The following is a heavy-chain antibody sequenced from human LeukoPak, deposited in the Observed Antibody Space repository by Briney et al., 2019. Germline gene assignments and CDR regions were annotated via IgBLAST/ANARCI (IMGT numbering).Heavy chain of an antibody. CDR2: IYSGGST. CDR3: ARAEVVAGRRSGAFDF. CDR1: GGSLNNYY. V-gene: IGHV4-59*01. D-gene: IGHD6-19*01. J-gene: IGHJ3*01. Sequence: PSETLSLTCLVPGGSLNNYYWSWIRQPPGKRLGWLGYIYSGGSTNYNTSLQSRVTLSSETTKTKLSLTLTSATAADTTLQYCARAEVVAGRRSGAFDFWGQGTVVTVSS.